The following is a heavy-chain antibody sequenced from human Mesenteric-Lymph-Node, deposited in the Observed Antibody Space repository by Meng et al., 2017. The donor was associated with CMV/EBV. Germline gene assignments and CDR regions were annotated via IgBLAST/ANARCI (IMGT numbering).Heavy chain of an antibody. Sequence: GFTVNGGMNWVRQAPGKGLEWVAFIRFRTTETYYTESVRGRFTISRDNSKSTLYLQMTSLRAEDTAVYYCAKDGGEPATIFFAFDIWGQGTMVTVSS. CDR2: IRFRTTET. V-gene: IGHV3-30*02. D-gene: IGHD2-2*02. J-gene: IGHJ3*02. CDR3: AKDGGEPATIFFAFDI. CDR1: GFTVNGG.